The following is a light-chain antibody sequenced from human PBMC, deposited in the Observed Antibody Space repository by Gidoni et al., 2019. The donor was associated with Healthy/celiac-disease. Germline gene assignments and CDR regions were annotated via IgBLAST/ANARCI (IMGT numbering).Light chain of an antibody. Sequence: EIVMQQSPATLSVSPGERATLPCRASQSVSSNLAWYQQKPGQAPRRLIYGASTRATGIPARFSGSWSGTEFTLTISSLQSEDFAVYYCQQYNNWPPGTFGQGTKLEIK. CDR2: GAS. V-gene: IGKV3-15*01. CDR1: QSVSSN. J-gene: IGKJ2*01. CDR3: QQYNNWPPGT.